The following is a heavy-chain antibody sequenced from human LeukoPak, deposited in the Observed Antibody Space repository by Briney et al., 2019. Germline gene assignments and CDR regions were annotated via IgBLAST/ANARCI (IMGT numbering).Heavy chain of an antibody. V-gene: IGHV4-59*01. CDR1: GGSISSYY. CDR3: ASSGGMGCFDY. Sequence: SETLSLTCTVSGGSISSYYWSWIRQPPGKGLEWIGYIYYSGSTNYNPSLKSRVTISVDTSKNQFSLKLSSVAAADTAVYYCASSGGMGCFDYWGQGTLVTVSS. CDR2: IYYSGST. J-gene: IGHJ4*02. D-gene: IGHD6-19*01.